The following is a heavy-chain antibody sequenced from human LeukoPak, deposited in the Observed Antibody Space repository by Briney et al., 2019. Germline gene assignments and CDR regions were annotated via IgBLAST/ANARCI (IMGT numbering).Heavy chain of an antibody. CDR1: GGSISSGSYY. J-gene: IGHJ6*03. D-gene: IGHD6-19*01. CDR3: ARDSAVAGYYYYYMDV. Sequence: SETLSLTCTVSGGSISSGSYYWSWIRQPAGKGLEWIGRIYTSGSTNYNPSLKSRVTISVDTSKNQFSLKLSSVTAADTAVYYCARDSAVAGYYYYYMDVWGKGTTVTISS. V-gene: IGHV4-61*02. CDR2: IYTSGST.